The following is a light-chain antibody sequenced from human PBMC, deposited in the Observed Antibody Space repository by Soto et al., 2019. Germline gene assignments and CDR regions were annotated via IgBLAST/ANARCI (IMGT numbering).Light chain of an antibody. CDR3: SSYTTSRTLYV. V-gene: IGLV2-14*01. CDR2: EVT. Sequence: QSVLTQPASVSGSPGQSITISCTGTSSDVGGYNYVCWYKQHPGKAPQLMIYEVTNRPSGVSDRFSGSKSGNTASLTISGLQAEEEADSYCSSYTTSRTLYVFGTGTKVTV. J-gene: IGLJ1*01. CDR1: SSDVGGYNY.